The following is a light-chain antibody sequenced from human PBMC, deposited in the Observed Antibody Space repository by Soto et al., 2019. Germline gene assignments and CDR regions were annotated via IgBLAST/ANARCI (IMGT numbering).Light chain of an antibody. J-gene: IGLJ2*01. Sequence: QSVLTQPPSVSAAPGQKVTISCSGSSSKIGNNYVFWYQQLPGTAPKLLIYDNDKRPSGIPDRFSGSKSGTSATLGITGLQTGDEADYYCATWDRSLSVGVFGGGTQLTVL. CDR1: SSKIGNNY. CDR2: DND. V-gene: IGLV1-51*01. CDR3: ATWDRSLSVGV.